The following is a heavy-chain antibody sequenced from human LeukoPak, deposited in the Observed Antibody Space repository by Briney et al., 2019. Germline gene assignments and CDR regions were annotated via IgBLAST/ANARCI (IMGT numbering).Heavy chain of an antibody. J-gene: IGHJ4*02. CDR2: IYYSGST. D-gene: IGHD3-10*01. CDR3: ARVGFREPAFDY. V-gene: IGHV4-59*01. CDR1: GGSISSYY. Sequence: SETLSLTCTVSGGSISSYYWSWIRQPPGKGLEWIGYIYYSGSTNYNPSLKSRVTISVDTSKNQFSLKLSSMTAADTAVYYCARVGFREPAFDYWGQGTLVTVSS.